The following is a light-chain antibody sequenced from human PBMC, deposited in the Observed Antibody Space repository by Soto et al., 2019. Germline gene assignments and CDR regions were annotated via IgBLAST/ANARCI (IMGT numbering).Light chain of an antibody. CDR2: GNN. CDR1: SPNIGAGYD. CDR3: QSFDTRLNSVV. V-gene: IGLV1-40*01. Sequence: QSVVTQPPSVSGAPGQRVTISCTGSSPNIGAGYDVHWYQQFPGTAPKLLIYGNNNRPSGVPDRFSGSKSGTSASLAITGLQAEDEADYYCQSFDTRLNSVVFGGGTKLTVL. J-gene: IGLJ2*01.